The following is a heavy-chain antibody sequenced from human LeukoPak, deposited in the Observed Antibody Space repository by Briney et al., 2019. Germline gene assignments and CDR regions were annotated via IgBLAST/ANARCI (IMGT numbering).Heavy chain of an antibody. CDR2: IYYNGRT. V-gene: IGHV4-39*01. J-gene: IGHJ6*02. CDR3: ASIYGDLYYGMDV. Sequence: SETLSLTCTVSGGSISSSNYHWGWIRQPPGKGLEWIGSIYYNGRTSYNPPLKSRVTISIDTSKNQFSLKVNSVTAADTAVYYCASIYGDLYYGMDVWGQGTTITVSS. CDR1: GGSISSSNYH. D-gene: IGHD7-27*01.